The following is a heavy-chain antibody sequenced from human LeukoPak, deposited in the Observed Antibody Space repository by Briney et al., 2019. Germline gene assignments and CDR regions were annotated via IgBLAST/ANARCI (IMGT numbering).Heavy chain of an antibody. V-gene: IGHV3-9*01. J-gene: IGHJ4*02. Sequence: GGSLRLSCAASGFTFDDYAMHWVRQAPGKGLEWVSGISWNSGSIGYADSVKGRFTISRDNAKNSLYLQMNSLRAEDTAVYYCVRGQLWSYYHDYWGQGTLVTVSS. CDR2: ISWNSGSI. CDR1: GFTFDDYA. CDR3: VRGQLWSYYHDY. D-gene: IGHD5-18*01.